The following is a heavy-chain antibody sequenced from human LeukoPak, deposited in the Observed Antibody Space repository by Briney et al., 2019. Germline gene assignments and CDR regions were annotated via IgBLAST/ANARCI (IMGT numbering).Heavy chain of an antibody. CDR2: ISAYNGNT. V-gene: IGHV1-18*01. CDR1: GYTFTSYG. J-gene: IGHJ4*02. Sequence: ASAKVSCKASGYTFTSYGISWVRQAPGQGLEWMGWISAYNGNTNYAQKLQGRVTMTTDTSTSTAYMELRSLRSDDTAVYYCARDAWELHPPGRDYWGQGTLVTVSS. CDR3: ARDAWELHPPGRDY. D-gene: IGHD1-26*01.